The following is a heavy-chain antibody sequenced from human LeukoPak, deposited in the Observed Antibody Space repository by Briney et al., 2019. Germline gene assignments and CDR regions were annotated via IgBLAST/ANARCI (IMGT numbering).Heavy chain of an antibody. J-gene: IGHJ4*02. Sequence: SETLSLTCSVSGYSITSTSFWAWIRQTPGKGLEWIGSINHLGSAYYNPSLESRVTISVDTSKNHLSLKLKSVTAADTAVYYCAREDGSSGYDDFWGQGTLVTVSS. CDR1: GYSITSTSF. CDR2: INHLGSA. V-gene: IGHV4-38-2*02. CDR3: AREDGSSGYDDF. D-gene: IGHD5-12*01.